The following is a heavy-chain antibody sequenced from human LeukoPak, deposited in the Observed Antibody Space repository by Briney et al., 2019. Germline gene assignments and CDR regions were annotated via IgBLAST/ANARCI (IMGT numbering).Heavy chain of an antibody. V-gene: IGHV3-23*01. CDR1: GYTFTSYG. CDR3: AKLGDWDAFDI. J-gene: IGHJ3*02. D-gene: IGHD2-21*02. Sequence: ASVKVSCKASGYTFTSYGMSWVRQAPGKGLEWVSAISGSGGSTYYADSVKGRFTISRGNSKNTLYLQMNSLRAGDTAVYYCAKLGDWDAFDIWGQGTMVTVSS. CDR2: ISGSGGST.